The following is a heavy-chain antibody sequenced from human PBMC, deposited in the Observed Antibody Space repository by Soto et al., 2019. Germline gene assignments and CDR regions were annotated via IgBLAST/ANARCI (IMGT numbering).Heavy chain of an antibody. V-gene: IGHV1-18*01. J-gene: IGHJ4*02. Sequence: QVQLLQSGAEVKKPGASVKVSCKASGYTFTSYGISWVRQAPGQGLEWMGWISTCNSHTAYAQKVQGRVAMTTDRSTGTAYMELRSLRSDDTAVYYCARGPLDYPIPDFDYWGQGTLVTVSS. CDR2: ISTCNSHT. CDR3: ARGPLDYPIPDFDY. CDR1: GYTFTSYG. D-gene: IGHD2-8*01.